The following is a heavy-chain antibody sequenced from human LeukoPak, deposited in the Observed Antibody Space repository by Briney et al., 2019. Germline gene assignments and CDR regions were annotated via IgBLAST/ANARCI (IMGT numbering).Heavy chain of an antibody. D-gene: IGHD6-6*01. V-gene: IGHV4-34*01. Sequence: SETLSLTCAVYGGSFSGYYWSWIRQPPGKGLEWIGEINHSGSTNYNPSLKSRVTISVDTSKNQFSLKLSSVTAADTAVYYCARVRIAARALDYWGQGNLVTVSS. CDR3: ARVRIAARALDY. CDR2: INHSGST. CDR1: GGSFSGYY. J-gene: IGHJ4*02.